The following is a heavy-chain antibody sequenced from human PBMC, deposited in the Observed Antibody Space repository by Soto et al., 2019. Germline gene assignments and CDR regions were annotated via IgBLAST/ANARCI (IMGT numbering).Heavy chain of an antibody. D-gene: IGHD2-15*01. V-gene: IGHV3-64*01. J-gene: IGHJ3*02. Sequence: GGSLRLSCAASGFTFSSYAMHWVRQAQGKGLEYVSAISSNGGSTYYANSVKGRFTISRDNSKNTLYLQMGSLRAEDMAVYYCAREKPEYCSGGSCYRDAFDIWGQGTMVTVSS. CDR2: ISSNGGST. CDR1: GFTFSSYA. CDR3: AREKPEYCSGGSCYRDAFDI.